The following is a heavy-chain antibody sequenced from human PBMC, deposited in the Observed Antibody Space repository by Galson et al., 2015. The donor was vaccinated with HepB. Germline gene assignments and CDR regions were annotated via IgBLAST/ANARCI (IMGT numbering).Heavy chain of an antibody. CDR2: ISSSGTTI. D-gene: IGHD2-2*01. J-gene: IGHJ4*02. CDR3: ARESRDCASTRCSYYFDS. CDR1: GFTFSNYG. Sequence: SLRLSCAASGFTFSNYGMNWVRQAPGRGLEWVSYISSSGTTIYYADSVKGRFTISRDNAKNSLYLQMNSLRAEDTAVYYCARESRDCASTRCSYYFDSWGQGTLVTVSS. V-gene: IGHV3-48*03.